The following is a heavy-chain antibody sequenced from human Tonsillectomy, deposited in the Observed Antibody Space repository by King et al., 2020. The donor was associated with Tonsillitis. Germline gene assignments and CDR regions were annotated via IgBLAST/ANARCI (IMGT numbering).Heavy chain of an antibody. Sequence: QLQESGPGLVKPSETLSLTCTVSGGSISSYYWSWIRQPPGKGLEWIGYIYYSGSTNYNPSLKSRVTISVDTSKNQFSLKLSPVTAADTAVYYCARHPYSYGYWFWGQGTLVTVSS. J-gene: IGHJ4*02. CDR3: ARHPYSYGYWF. D-gene: IGHD5-18*01. CDR2: IYYSGST. V-gene: IGHV4-59*08. CDR1: GGSISSYY.